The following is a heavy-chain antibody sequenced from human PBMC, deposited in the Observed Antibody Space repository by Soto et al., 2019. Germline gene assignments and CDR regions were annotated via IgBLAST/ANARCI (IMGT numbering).Heavy chain of an antibody. CDR3: ASPRRLTIFGVAPGLTYYYGMDV. J-gene: IGHJ6*02. CDR2: IIPIFGTA. D-gene: IGHD3-3*01. Sequence: SVKVSCKASGATFRSYAISWVRQAPGQGLEWMGGIIPIFGTANYAQKFQGRVTITADESTSTAYMEVSSLSSEDTAVYYCASPRRLTIFGVAPGLTYYYGMDVWGQGTTVTVSS. V-gene: IGHV1-69*13. CDR1: GATFRSYA.